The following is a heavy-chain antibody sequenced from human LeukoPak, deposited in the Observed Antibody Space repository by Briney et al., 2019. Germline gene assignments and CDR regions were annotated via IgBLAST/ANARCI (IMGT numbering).Heavy chain of an antibody. J-gene: IGHJ3*02. CDR3: AKETTRAGFRAFDI. CDR1: GFTFDDYA. CDR2: ISWNSGSI. D-gene: IGHD5-24*01. V-gene: IGHV3-9*03. Sequence: PGGSLRLSCAASGFTFDDYAMHWVRQAPGKGLEWVSGISWNSGSIGYADSVKGRFTISRDNAKNSLYLQMNSLRAEDMALYYCAKETTRAGFRAFDIWGQGTMVTVSS.